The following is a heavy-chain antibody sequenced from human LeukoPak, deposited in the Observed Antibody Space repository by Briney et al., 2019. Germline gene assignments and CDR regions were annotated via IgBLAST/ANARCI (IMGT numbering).Heavy chain of an antibody. Sequence: PGGSLRLSCAASGFTFSSHAMSWVRQAPGKGLEWVSAISKSGDHTYYAASAKGRFTIYRDNSKNTQYLQMNSLRAEDTAVYYCATSWGPDTSAFRWGRDGMDVWGQGTTVTVSS. V-gene: IGHV3-23*01. D-gene: IGHD3-16*01. CDR3: ATSWGPDTSAFRWGRDGMDV. CDR1: GFTFSSHA. CDR2: ISKSGDHT. J-gene: IGHJ6*02.